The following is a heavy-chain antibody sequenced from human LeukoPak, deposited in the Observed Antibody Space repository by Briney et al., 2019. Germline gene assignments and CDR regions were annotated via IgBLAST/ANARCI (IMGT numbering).Heavy chain of an antibody. J-gene: IGHJ6*03. CDR3: ARSRGSSSPTAWGCYYYMVV. Sequence: GKSLRLSCAASGVTLSSYARQWVRRAPAEGLEGVAGISYDGAEKYHAAAVKGRFTISKDNSKNKLSLKLTCLSGADTAIYYCARSRGSSSPTAWGCYYYMVVWGEGPGLTV. V-gene: IGHV3-30-3*01. D-gene: IGHD6-6*01. CDR2: ISYDGAEK. CDR1: GVTLSSYA.